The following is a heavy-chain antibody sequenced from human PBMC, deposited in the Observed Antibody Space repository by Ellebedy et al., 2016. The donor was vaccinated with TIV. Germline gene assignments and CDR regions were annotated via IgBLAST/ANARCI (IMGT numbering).Heavy chain of an antibody. V-gene: IGHV1-18*01. CDR1: GYTCSRYG. Sequence: ASVKVSCKASGYTCSRYGINWVRHPPGQGLEYMGWISALSGNTNYAQKFQGRLTVTTDTSTSTAYMELSSLRSEDTAVYYCATGPILEWLLNPLFFDYWGQGTLVTVSS. CDR3: ATGPILEWLLNPLFFDY. CDR2: ISALSGNT. J-gene: IGHJ4*02. D-gene: IGHD3-3*01.